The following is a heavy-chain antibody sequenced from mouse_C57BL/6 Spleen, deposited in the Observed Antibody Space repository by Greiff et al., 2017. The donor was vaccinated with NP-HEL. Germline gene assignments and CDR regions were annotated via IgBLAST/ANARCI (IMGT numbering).Heavy chain of an antibody. Sequence: DVQLQESGPGMVKPSQSLSLTCTVTGYSITSGYDWHWIRHFPGNKLEWMGYISYSGSTNYNPSLKSRISITHDTTKNHFFLKLNSVTTEDTATYYGARGGGNYVWAMDYWGQGTSVTVSS. D-gene: IGHD2-1*01. CDR2: ISYSGST. CDR1: GYSITSGYD. V-gene: IGHV3-1*01. CDR3: ARGGGNYVWAMDY. J-gene: IGHJ4*01.